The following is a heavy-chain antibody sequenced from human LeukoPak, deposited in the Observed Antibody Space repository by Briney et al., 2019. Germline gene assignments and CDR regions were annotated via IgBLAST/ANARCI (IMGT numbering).Heavy chain of an antibody. CDR1: GYTFTSYD. CDR3: ASLLIDYYDSSGYPKEGAFDI. J-gene: IGHJ3*02. CDR2: MNPNSGNT. D-gene: IGHD3-22*01. V-gene: IGHV1-8*01. Sequence: ASVKVSCKASGYTFTSYDINWVRQATGQGLEWMGWMNPNSGNTGYAQKFQGRVTMTRNTSISTAYMELSSLRSEDTAVYYCASLLIDYYDSSGYPKEGAFDIWGQGTMVTVSS.